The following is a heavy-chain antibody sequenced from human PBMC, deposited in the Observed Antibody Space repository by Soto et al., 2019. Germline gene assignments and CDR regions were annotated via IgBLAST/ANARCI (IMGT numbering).Heavy chain of an antibody. Sequence: QITLNESGPTVVNPAETLTLTCTFSGFSLTTSGVCVGWIRQSPGKAPEWLALIYWDDDKRYSASLKSRLTITKDTSKNQVVLTMASVDPADTATYYCAYRILRTVFGLVTTTAIYFDFWGQGTPVVVSS. D-gene: IGHD3-3*01. CDR2: IYWDDDK. J-gene: IGHJ4*02. CDR3: AYRILRTVFGLVTTTAIYFDF. V-gene: IGHV2-5*02. CDR1: GFSLTTSGVC.